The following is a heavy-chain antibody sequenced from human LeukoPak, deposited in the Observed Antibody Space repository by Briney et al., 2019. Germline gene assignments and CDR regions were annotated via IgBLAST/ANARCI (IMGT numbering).Heavy chain of an antibody. Sequence: GGSLRLSCAASGFTFSSYAMSWVRQAPGKGLEWVSVIYSGGSTYYADSVKGRFTISRDNSKNTLYLQMNSLRAEDTAVYYCARGGGRIPYYFDYWGQGTLVTVSS. CDR3: ARGGGRIPYYFDY. CDR2: IYSGGST. D-gene: IGHD2-15*01. V-gene: IGHV3-53*01. CDR1: GFTFSSYA. J-gene: IGHJ4*02.